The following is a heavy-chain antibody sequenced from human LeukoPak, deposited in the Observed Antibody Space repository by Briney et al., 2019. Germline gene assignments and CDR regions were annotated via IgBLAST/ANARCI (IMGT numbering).Heavy chain of an antibody. CDR2: IYSDGST. D-gene: IGHD1-26*01. Sequence: PGGSLRLSCAASGFTVSSNYMSWVRQAPGKGLEWVSVIYSDGSTYYAASVKGRFSISRDNSKNTVYLQMNSLRAEDTAVYYCARELREHGVFDIWGQGTMVTVSS. V-gene: IGHV3-53*01. J-gene: IGHJ3*02. CDR1: GFTVSSNY. CDR3: ARELREHGVFDI.